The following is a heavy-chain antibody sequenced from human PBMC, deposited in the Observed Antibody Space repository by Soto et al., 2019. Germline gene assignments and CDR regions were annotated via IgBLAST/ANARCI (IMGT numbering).Heavy chain of an antibody. CDR3: ARDLKAYYDFWSGYHDGGNRYYYYGMDV. CDR1: GGSISSGDYY. D-gene: IGHD3-3*01. V-gene: IGHV4-30-4*01. J-gene: IGHJ6*02. Sequence: NPSETLSLTCTVSGGSISSGDYYWSWIRQPPGKGLEWIGYIYYSGSTYYNPSLKSRVTISVDTSKNQFSLKLSSVTAADTAVYYCARDLKAYYDFWSGYHDGGNRYYYYGMDVWGQGTTVTVSS. CDR2: IYYSGST.